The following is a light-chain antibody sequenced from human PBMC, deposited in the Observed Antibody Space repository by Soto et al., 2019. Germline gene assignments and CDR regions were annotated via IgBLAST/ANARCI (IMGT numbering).Light chain of an antibody. J-gene: IGLJ2*01. CDR1: SSNIGSNY. V-gene: IGLV1-47*01. CDR3: AAWDDSLVV. Sequence: QSVLTQPPSASGTPGQRVTISCSGSSSNIGSNYVYWYQQLPGTASKLLIYRNNQRPSGVPDRFSGSKSGTSASLAISGLRSEDEADYYCAAWDDSLVVFGGGTKLTVL. CDR2: RNN.